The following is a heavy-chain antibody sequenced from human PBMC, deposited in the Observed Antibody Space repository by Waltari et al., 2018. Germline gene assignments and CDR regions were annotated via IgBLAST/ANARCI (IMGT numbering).Heavy chain of an antibody. CDR1: GFTFSTHW. V-gene: IGHV3-7*01. J-gene: IGHJ4*02. Sequence: EVQLVESGGGLVQPGGYVRLSCPASGFTFSTHWMSWARQAPGKGLEWVANIKQDGSEKYYVYSVKGRFTISRDNAKNSLYLQMNSLRAEDSAVYHCVRGAVDNWGQGTLVTVSS. CDR2: IKQDGSEK. D-gene: IGHD2-15*01. CDR3: VRGAVDN.